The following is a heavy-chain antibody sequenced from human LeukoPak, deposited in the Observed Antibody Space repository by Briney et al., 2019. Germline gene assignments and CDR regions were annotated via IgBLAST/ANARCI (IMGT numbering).Heavy chain of an antibody. CDR3: ARALDSLGGLSLPDY. D-gene: IGHD3-16*02. J-gene: IGHJ4*02. Sequence: ASVKVSCKASGYSFTNYAMNGVRQAPGQGLEVMGWIHPSTGNPAYAQGFSGRFVFSLDTSVTTTYLQISDLKAEDTAVYFCARALDSLGGLSLPDYWGQGTLVTVSS. V-gene: IGHV7-4-1*02. CDR1: GYSFTNYA. CDR2: IHPSTGNP.